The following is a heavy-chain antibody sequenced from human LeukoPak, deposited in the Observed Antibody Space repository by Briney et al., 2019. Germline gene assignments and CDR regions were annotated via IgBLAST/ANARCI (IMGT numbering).Heavy chain of an antibody. V-gene: IGHV1-69*04. J-gene: IGHJ4*02. D-gene: IGHD5-24*01. CDR1: GYTFTSYD. CDR2: IIPILGIA. CDR3: ARESEMATPDKGYFDY. Sequence: EASVKVSCKASGYTFTSYDINWVRQATGQGLEWMGRIIPILGIANYAQKFQGRVTITADKSTSTAYMELSSLRSEDTAVYYCARESEMATPDKGYFDYWGQGTLVTVSS.